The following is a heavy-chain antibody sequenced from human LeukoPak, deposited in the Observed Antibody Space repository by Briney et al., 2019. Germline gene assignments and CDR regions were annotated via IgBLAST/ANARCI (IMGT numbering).Heavy chain of an antibody. V-gene: IGHV1-46*01. CDR2: INPSGGST. CDR1: GYTFTSYY. J-gene: IGHJ4*02. CDR3: ARDPVSGVNMIASGYYFDY. D-gene: IGHD3-22*01. Sequence: GASVKASCKASGYTFTSYYMHWVRQAPGQGLEWMGIINPSGGSTSYAQKFQGRVTMTRDTSTSTVYMELSSLRSEDTAVYYCARDPVSGVNMIASGYYFDYWGQGTLVTVSS.